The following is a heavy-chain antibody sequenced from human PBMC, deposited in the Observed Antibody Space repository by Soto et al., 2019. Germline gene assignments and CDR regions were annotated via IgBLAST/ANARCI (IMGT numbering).Heavy chain of an antibody. CDR3: ARAGSLISYGMDF. CDR2: IGTAGDT. J-gene: IGHJ6*02. Sequence: EVQLVESGGGLVQPGGSLRLSCAASGFTFSSYDMHWVRQATGKGLEWVSAIGTAGDTYYPGSVKGRFTISREHAKNSLYLQMNSLRAEDTAVYYCARAGSLISYGMDFWGQGTTVTVSS. V-gene: IGHV3-13*01. CDR1: GFTFSSYD. D-gene: IGHD2-15*01.